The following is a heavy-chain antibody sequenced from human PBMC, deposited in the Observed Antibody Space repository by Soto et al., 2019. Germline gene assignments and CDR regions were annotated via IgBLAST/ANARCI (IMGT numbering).Heavy chain of an antibody. CDR1: GFTFSSYW. CDR3: ARVPGSDRGWFSRYYYGMDV. D-gene: IGHD6-19*01. Sequence: EVQLVESGGGLVQPGGSLRLSCAASGFTFSSYWMHWVRQAPGKGLVWVSRINSDGSSTSYADSVKGRFTISRDNAKNTRYPXMNSLRAEDTAVYYCARVPGSDRGWFSRYYYGMDVWGQGTTVTVSS. J-gene: IGHJ6*02. V-gene: IGHV3-74*01. CDR2: INSDGSST.